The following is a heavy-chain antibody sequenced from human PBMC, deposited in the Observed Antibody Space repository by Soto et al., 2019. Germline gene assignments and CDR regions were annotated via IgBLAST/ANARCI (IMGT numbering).Heavy chain of an antibody. Sequence: EVQLVESGGGLVKPGGSLRLSCADSAFTFSSYSLNWVRQAPGKGLEWVSSISSSSSYIYYADSVKGRFTISRDNAKNSLYLQMNSLRAEDTAVYYCARESGYYTYGMDVWGQGTTVTVSS. CDR1: AFTFSSYS. V-gene: IGHV3-21*01. J-gene: IGHJ6*02. CDR2: ISSSSSYI. CDR3: ARESGYYTYGMDV. D-gene: IGHD3-3*01.